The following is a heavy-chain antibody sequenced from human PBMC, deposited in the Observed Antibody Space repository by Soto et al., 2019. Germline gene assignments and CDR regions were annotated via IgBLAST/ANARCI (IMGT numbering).Heavy chain of an antibody. CDR2: ISAYNGNT. CDR1: GYTFTSYG. CDR3: ARDDYGNWFDP. D-gene: IGHD4-17*01. J-gene: IGHJ5*02. V-gene: IGHV1-18*04. Sequence: ASVKVSCKASGYTFTSYGISWVRQAPGQGLEWMGGISAYNGNTNYAQKLQGRVTMTTDTSTSTAYMELRSLRSDDTAVYDCARDDYGNWFDPWGQGTLVTVSS.